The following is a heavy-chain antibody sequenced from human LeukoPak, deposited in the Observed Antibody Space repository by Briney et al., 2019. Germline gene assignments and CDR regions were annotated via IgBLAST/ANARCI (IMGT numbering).Heavy chain of an antibody. D-gene: IGHD3-16*02. CDR1: GYTFTGYY. Sequence: ASVKVSCKASGYTFTGYYMHWVRQAPGQGLEWMGWISAYNGNTNYAQKLQGRVTMTTDTSTSTAYMELRSLRSDDTAVYYCARDFSMITFGGVIVIPNDYWGQGTLVTVSS. J-gene: IGHJ4*02. CDR3: ARDFSMITFGGVIVIPNDY. CDR2: ISAYNGNT. V-gene: IGHV1-18*04.